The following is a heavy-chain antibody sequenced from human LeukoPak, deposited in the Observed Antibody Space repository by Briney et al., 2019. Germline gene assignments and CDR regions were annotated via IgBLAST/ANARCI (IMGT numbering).Heavy chain of an antibody. CDR3: AREVRDTAMGAPLNWFDP. V-gene: IGHV4-59*01. D-gene: IGHD5-18*01. CDR1: GGFTSSNY. CDR2: IFTGGTT. J-gene: IGHJ5*02. Sequence: SQTLSLTSTVSGGFTSSNYWSWIRQPPGKVLGWIGYIFTGGTTNYNPSLKGRVTLSKDKSKTQLSLKLRAVTAADPAVYYCAREVRDTAMGAPLNWFDPWGQGTLVTVSS.